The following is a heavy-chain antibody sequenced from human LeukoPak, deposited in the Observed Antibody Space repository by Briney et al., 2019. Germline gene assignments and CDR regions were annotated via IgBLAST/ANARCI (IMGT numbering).Heavy chain of an antibody. J-gene: IGHJ4*02. D-gene: IGHD4/OR15-4a*01. CDR2: ISGSGGST. V-gene: IGHV3-23*01. CDR3: ARRAGAYSHPYDY. CDR1: GFTFWNYG. Sequence: GGTLRLSCAASGFTFWNYGMSWVRQAPGKGLEWVSAISGSGGSTYYADSVKGRFTISRDNSKNTLYLQMNSLRAEDTAVYYCARRAGAYSHPYDYWGQGTLVTVSS.